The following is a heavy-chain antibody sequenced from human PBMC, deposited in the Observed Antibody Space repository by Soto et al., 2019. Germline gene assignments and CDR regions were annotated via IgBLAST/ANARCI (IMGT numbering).Heavy chain of an antibody. V-gene: IGHV3-30-3*01. CDR2: ISYDGSNK. CDR3: ASNSGWYGKGYYYGMDV. CDR1: GFTFSSYA. J-gene: IGHJ6*02. Sequence: GGSLRLSCAASGFTFSSYAMHWVRQAPGKGLEWVAVISYDGSNKYYADSVKGRFTISRDNAKNSLYLQMNSLRAEDTAVYYCASNSGWYGKGYYYGMDVWGQGTTVTVSS. D-gene: IGHD6-19*01.